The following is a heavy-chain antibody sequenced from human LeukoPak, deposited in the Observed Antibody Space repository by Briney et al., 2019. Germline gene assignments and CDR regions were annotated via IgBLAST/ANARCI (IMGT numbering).Heavy chain of an antibody. CDR1: GFTFSSYW. CDR3: VSGFLQWLY. V-gene: IGHV3-7*01. J-gene: IGHJ4*02. CDR2: INPDGSNM. D-gene: IGHD3-3*01. Sequence: PGGSLRLSCAASGFTFSSYWMHWVRQAPGKGLEWVANINPDGSNMLYVDSVKGRFTISRDNAKNSLYLQMNNLRAEDTAVYFCVSGFLQWLYWGQGTLVTVSS.